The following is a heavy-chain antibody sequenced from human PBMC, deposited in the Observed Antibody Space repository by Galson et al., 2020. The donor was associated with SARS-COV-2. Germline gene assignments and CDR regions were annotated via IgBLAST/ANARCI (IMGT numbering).Heavy chain of an antibody. Sequence: ETSETLSLTCSVSGGSISNNYWSWIRQPAGKGLEWIGRIFSSGSANYNPTLNSRVTMSVDTSKNQFSLKVISVTAADTAVYYCARDKGRAAAVSNWFDPWGQGTLVTVSS. CDR3: ARDKGRAAAVSNWFDP. J-gene: IGHJ5*02. D-gene: IGHD6-13*01. CDR2: IFSSGSA. CDR1: GGSISNNY. V-gene: IGHV4-4*07.